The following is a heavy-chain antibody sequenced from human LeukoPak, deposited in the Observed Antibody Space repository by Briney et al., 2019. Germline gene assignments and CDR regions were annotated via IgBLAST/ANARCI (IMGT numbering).Heavy chain of an antibody. Sequence: PSETLSLTCRVSGGSMSNNGWGWVRQSPGKGLEWIGYISYTGSTSYNPSLKSRVDIFLETPRNQFSLEVTSVIAADTAIYYCARLQSANHDNGYYTGGFYYMDVWGKGTTVTVSS. CDR1: GGSMSNNG. D-gene: IGHD4-17*01. J-gene: IGHJ6*03. CDR3: ARLQSANHDNGYYTGGFYYMDV. CDR2: ISYTGST. V-gene: IGHV4-59*08.